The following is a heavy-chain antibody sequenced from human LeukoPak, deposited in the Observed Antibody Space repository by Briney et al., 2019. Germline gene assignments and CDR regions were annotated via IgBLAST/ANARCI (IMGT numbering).Heavy chain of an antibody. CDR1: GYTFTGYY. CDR2: INPNSGGT. D-gene: IGHD6-19*01. CDR3: ARTAVAGSYYYYGMDV. J-gene: IGHJ6*02. Sequence: ASVKVSCEASGYTFTGYYMHWVRQAPGQGLEWMGWINPNSGGTNYAQKFQGRVTMTRDTSISTAYMELSRLRSGDTAVYYCARTAVAGSYYYYGMDVWGQGTTVTVSS. V-gene: IGHV1-2*02.